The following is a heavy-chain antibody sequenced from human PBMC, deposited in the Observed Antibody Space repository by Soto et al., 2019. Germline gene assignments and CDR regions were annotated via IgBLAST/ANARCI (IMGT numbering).Heavy chain of an antibody. CDR3: ARDFQRRQGGFDP. Sequence: ASVKVSCKASGYTFTSYDINWVRQATGQGLEWMGWMNPNSGNTGYAQKFQGRVTMTRNTSISTAYMELSRLRSDDTAVYYCARDFQRRQGGFDPWGQGTLVTVSS. J-gene: IGHJ5*02. CDR1: GYTFTSYD. D-gene: IGHD3-16*01. V-gene: IGHV1-8*01. CDR2: MNPNSGNT.